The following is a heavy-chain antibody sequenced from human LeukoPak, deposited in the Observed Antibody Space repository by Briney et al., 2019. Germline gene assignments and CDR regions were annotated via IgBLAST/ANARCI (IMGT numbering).Heavy chain of an antibody. J-gene: IGHJ4*02. CDR3: ARRFGDYLWDY. V-gene: IGHV4-31*03. CDR2: IYYSGST. CDR1: GGSISSGGYY. Sequence: SQTLSHTCTVSGGSISSGGYYWSWIRQHPGKGLEWIGYIYYSGSTYYDPSLKSRVTISVDTSKNQFSLKLSSVTAADTAVYYCARRFGDYLWDYWGQGTLVTVSS. D-gene: IGHD4-17*01.